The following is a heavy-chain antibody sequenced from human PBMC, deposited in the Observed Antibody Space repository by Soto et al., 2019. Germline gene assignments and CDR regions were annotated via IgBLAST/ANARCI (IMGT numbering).Heavy chain of an antibody. Sequence: QVQLVESGGGVVQPGRSLRLSCAASGFTFSSYGMHWVRQAPGKGLEWVAGIWFDGSNKYYADSVKGRFTISRDNSNHTLYLQRNSLRAGDTAVYYCARQHWDILTGLRWNGMDVWGQGTTVTGSS. V-gene: IGHV3-33*01. CDR1: GFTFSSYG. J-gene: IGHJ6*02. CDR2: IWFDGSNK. CDR3: ARQHWDILTGLRWNGMDV. D-gene: IGHD3-9*01.